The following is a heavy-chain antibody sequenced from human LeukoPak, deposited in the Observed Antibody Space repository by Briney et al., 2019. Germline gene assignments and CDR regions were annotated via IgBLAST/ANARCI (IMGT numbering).Heavy chain of an antibody. Sequence: PSETLSLTCAVYGGSFSGYYWSWLRQPPGKGLEWIGEINHSGSTNYNPSLKSRVTISVDTSKNQFSLKLSSVTAADTAMYYCARSRSSSWYPNPGTFDIWGQGTMVTVSS. CDR1: GGSFSGYY. CDR3: ARSRSSSWYPNPGTFDI. J-gene: IGHJ3*02. CDR2: INHSGST. V-gene: IGHV4-34*01. D-gene: IGHD6-13*01.